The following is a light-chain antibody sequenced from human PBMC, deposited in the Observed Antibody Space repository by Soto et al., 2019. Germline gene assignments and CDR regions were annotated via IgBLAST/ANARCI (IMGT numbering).Light chain of an antibody. Sequence: DLQMTQSPSSLSASVGDRVIITCRASQSISIFLNWYQQKPGKAPKVLIYAASSLQSGVPSRFSGSGSGTDFTLTITSLQPEDFATYYCQQSYGTSLTFGGGTKVEIK. J-gene: IGKJ4*01. CDR1: QSISIF. CDR2: AAS. V-gene: IGKV1-39*01. CDR3: QQSYGTSLT.